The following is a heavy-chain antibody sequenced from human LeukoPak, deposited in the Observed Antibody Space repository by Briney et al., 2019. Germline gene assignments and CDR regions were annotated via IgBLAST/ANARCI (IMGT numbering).Heavy chain of an antibody. J-gene: IGHJ4*02. CDR3: ARLRIAVAAYFDY. CDR2: TRSSGTTI. CDR1: GFTPSSYE. Sequence: GGSLTLSCPASGFTPSSYEMNWVRQAPGRLLEWVSYTRSSGTTIYYAGSVKGRFTISRDNAKNSLYLQMNSLRAEDTAVYYSARLRIAVAAYFDYWGQGTLVTVSS. V-gene: IGHV3-48*03. D-gene: IGHD6-19*01.